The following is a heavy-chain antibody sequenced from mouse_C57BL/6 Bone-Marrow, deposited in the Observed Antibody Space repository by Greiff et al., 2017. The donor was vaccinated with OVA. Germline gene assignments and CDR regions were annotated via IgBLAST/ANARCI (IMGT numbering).Heavy chain of an antibody. CDR1: GYTFTSYW. CDR3: ARDYYGSSSYYYAMDY. Sequence: QVQLQQPGAELVKPGASVKMSCKASGYTFTSYWITWVKQRPGQGLEWIGDIYPGSGSTNYNEKFKSKATLTVDTSSSTAYMQLSSLTSEDSAVYYCARDYYGSSSYYYAMDYWGQGTSVTVSS. J-gene: IGHJ4*01. CDR2: IYPGSGST. V-gene: IGHV1-55*01. D-gene: IGHD1-1*01.